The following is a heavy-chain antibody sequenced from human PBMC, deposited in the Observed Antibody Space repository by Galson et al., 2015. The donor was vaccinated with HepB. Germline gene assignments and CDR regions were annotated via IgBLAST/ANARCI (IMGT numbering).Heavy chain of an antibody. CDR1: GYTFTNYG. CDR3: ARDRPLLPGIAVAGDPFDY. D-gene: IGHD6-19*01. Sequence: SVKVSCKASGYTFTNYGFSWVRQAPGQGLEWMGWISAYNGKTNYAQKLQGRATMTTDTSTSTAYMELRSLTSDDTAVYYCARDRPLLPGIAVAGDPFDYWGQGTLVAVSS. J-gene: IGHJ4*02. V-gene: IGHV1-18*01. CDR2: ISAYNGKT.